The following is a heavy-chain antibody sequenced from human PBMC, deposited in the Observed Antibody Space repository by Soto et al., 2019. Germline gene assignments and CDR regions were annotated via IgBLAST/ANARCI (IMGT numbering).Heavy chain of an antibody. CDR2: IYYSGST. J-gene: IGHJ6*02. V-gene: IGHV4-39*02. CDR3: AREGVSLYGMDV. D-gene: IGHD3-16*01. Sequence: PSETLSLTCTVSGGSISSSSYYWGWIRQPPGKGLEWIGSIYYSGSTYYNPSLKSRVTISVDTSKNQFSLKLSSVTAADTAVYYCAREGVSLYGMDVWGQGTTVTVSS. CDR1: GGSISSSSYY.